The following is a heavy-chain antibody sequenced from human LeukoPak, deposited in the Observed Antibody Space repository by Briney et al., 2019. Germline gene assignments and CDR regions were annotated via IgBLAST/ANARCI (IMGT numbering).Heavy chain of an antibody. J-gene: IGHJ4*02. V-gene: IGHV1-18*01. Sequence: GASVKVSCKASGYTFTSYGISWVRQAPGQGLEWMGWISAYNGNTNYAQKLQGRVTMTRDTSTSTVYVELSSLRYDDTAVYYCARDRHGYNCFDSWGQGTLVTVSS. D-gene: IGHD5-24*01. CDR2: ISAYNGNT. CDR1: GYTFTSYG. CDR3: ARDRHGYNCFDS.